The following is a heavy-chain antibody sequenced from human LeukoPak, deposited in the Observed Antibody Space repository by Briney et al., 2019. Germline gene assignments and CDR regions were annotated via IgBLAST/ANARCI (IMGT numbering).Heavy chain of an antibody. Sequence: GGSLRLSCAASGFTFSSYAMSWVRQAPGKGLEWVSAISGSGGSTYYADSVKGRFTISRDNSRNTLYLQMNSLRAEDTAVYYCAKDGFYSGSYLDYWGQGTLVTVSS. CDR1: GFTFSSYA. D-gene: IGHD1-26*01. V-gene: IGHV3-23*01. CDR2: ISGSGGST. J-gene: IGHJ4*02. CDR3: AKDGFYSGSYLDY.